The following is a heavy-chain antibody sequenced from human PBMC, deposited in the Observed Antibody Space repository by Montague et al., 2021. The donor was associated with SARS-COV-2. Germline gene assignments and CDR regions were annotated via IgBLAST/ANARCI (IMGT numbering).Heavy chain of an antibody. CDR3: AREPGPYYDILTGLTVGYMDV. J-gene: IGHJ6*03. Sequence: SLRFSCAASGFSFSSYWMSWVRQAPGKGLEWVANIKQDGSEKYYVDSVKGRFTISRDNAKNSLYLQMNSLRAEDTAVYYCAREPGPYYDILTGLTVGYMDVWGKGTTVTVSS. CDR1: GFSFSSYW. D-gene: IGHD3-9*01. V-gene: IGHV3-7*05. CDR2: IKQDGSEK.